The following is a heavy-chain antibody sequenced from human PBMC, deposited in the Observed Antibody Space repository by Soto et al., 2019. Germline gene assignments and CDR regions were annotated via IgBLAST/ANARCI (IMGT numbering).Heavy chain of an antibody. CDR2: IIPILGIA. CDR3: ALDTQYYYYYMDV. D-gene: IGHD5-18*01. Sequence: SGKVSCKASGGTFSSYTIIWVRQAPGQGLEWMGRIIPILGIANYAQKFQGRVTITADKSTSTAYMELSSLRSEDTAVYYCALDTQYYYYYMDVWGKGTTVTVSS. CDR1: GGTFSSYT. J-gene: IGHJ6*03. V-gene: IGHV1-69*02.